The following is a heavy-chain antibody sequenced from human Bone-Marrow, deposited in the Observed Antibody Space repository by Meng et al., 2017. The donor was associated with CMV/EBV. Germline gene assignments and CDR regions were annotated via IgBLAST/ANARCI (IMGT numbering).Heavy chain of an antibody. V-gene: IGHV3-30-3*01. J-gene: IGHJ4*02. CDR1: GFTFSSYS. CDR2: ILYDGSKK. Sequence: GESLKISCAASGFTFSSYSMHWVRQAPGKGLEWVAAILYDGSKKYYADSVKGRFTISRDNSKNTLYLQMNSLRVEDTAVYYCARSTYYDILTAYSVYWGQGTLVTFSS. D-gene: IGHD3-9*01. CDR3: ARSTYYDILTAYSVY.